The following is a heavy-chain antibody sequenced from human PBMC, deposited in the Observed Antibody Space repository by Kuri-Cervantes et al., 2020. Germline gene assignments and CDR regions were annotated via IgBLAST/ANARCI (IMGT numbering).Heavy chain of an antibody. CDR1: GYTLTDLS. Sequence: ASVKVSCKVSGYTLTDLSMHWVRQAPGKGLEWMGGFDPEDGETIYAQKFQGRVTMTEDTSTDTAYMELSSLRSEDTAVYYCARSEWYYNFWSGYWVTRPGYYMDVWGKGTTVTVSS. CDR3: ARSEWYYNFWSGYWVTRPGYYMDV. CDR2: FDPEDGET. D-gene: IGHD3-3*01. V-gene: IGHV1-24*01. J-gene: IGHJ6*03.